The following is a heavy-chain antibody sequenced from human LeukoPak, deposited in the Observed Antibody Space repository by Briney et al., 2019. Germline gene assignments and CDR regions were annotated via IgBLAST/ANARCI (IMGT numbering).Heavy chain of an antibody. CDR2: ISSNGGST. V-gene: IGHV3-64*01. J-gene: IGHJ4*02. Sequence: PGGSLRLSCAASGFTFSSYAMHWVRQAPGKGLEYVSAISSNGGSTYYANSVKGRFTISRDNSKNTLYLQMGSLRAEDVAVYYCARRAVVPAARLYYFDYWGQGTLVTVSS. D-gene: IGHD2-2*01. CDR1: GFTFSSYA. CDR3: ARRAVVPAARLYYFDY.